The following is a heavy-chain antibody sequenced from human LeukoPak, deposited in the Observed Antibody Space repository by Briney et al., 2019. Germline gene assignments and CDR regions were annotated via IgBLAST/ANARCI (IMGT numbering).Heavy chain of an antibody. CDR3: ARQAPVDTAMVTSMDY. V-gene: IGHV5-51*01. Sequence: GESLKISCKGSGYSFTSYWIGWVRQMPGKGLEWMGIIYPGDSDTRYSPSFQGQVTISADKSISTAYLQWSSLKASDTALYYCARQAPVDTAMVTSMDYWGQGTLVTVSS. D-gene: IGHD5-18*01. CDR1: GYSFTSYW. CDR2: IYPGDSDT. J-gene: IGHJ4*02.